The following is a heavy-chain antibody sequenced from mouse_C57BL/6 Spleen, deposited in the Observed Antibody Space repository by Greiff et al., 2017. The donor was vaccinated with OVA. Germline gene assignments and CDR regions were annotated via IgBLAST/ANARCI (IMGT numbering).Heavy chain of an antibody. D-gene: IGHD2-4*01. J-gene: IGHJ3*01. CDR3: ARRGIYYDYDEGFAY. CDR2: INPNNGGT. CDR1: GYTFTDYY. Sequence: VQLQQSGPELVKPGASVKISCKASGYTFTDYYMNWVKQSHGKSLEWIGDINPNNGGTSYNQKFKGKATLTVDKSSSTAYMELRSLTSEDSAVYYCARRGIYYDYDEGFAYWGQGTLVTVSA. V-gene: IGHV1-26*01.